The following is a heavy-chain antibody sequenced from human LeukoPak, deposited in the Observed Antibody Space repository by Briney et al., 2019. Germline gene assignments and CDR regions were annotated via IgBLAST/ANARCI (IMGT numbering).Heavy chain of an antibody. CDR2: ISGSGGST. CDR1: GFTFSSYG. CDR3: ARGLGGSSWYYYYYYMDV. Sequence: QTGGSLRLSCAASGFTFSSYGLSWVRQAPGKGLEWVSGISGSGGSTYYADSVKGRFTISRDNSKNTLYLQMNSLRAEDTAVYYCARGLGGSSWYYYYYYMDVWGKGTTVTVSS. D-gene: IGHD6-13*01. V-gene: IGHV3-23*01. J-gene: IGHJ6*03.